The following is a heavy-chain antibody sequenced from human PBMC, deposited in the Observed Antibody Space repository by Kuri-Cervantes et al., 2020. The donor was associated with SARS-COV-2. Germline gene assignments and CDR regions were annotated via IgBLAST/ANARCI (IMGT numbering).Heavy chain of an antibody. CDR1: GFTFSDYY. J-gene: IGHJ4*02. CDR3: ARSRYCSSTSCPGGDY. V-gene: IGHV3-11*01. D-gene: IGHD2-2*01. Sequence: GGSLRLSCAASGFTFSDYYMSWIRRAPGKGLEWVSYISSSGSTIYYADSVKGRFTISRDNAKNSLYLQMNSLRAEDTALYYCARSRYCSSTSCPGGDYWGQGTLVTVSS. CDR2: ISSSGSTI.